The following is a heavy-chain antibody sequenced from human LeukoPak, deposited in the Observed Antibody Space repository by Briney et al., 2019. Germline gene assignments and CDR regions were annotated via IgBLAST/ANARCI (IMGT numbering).Heavy chain of an antibody. CDR1: GFTFSSYG. D-gene: IGHD3-10*01. J-gene: IGHJ4*02. CDR2: IRYDGSNK. CDR3: ARSGYGSGTPFDY. Sequence: GGSLRLSCAASGFTFSSYGMHWVRQAPGKGLEWVAFIRYDGSNKYYADSVKGRFTISRDNAKNSLYLQMNSLRAEDTAVYYCARSGYGSGTPFDYWGQGTLVTVSS. V-gene: IGHV3-30*02.